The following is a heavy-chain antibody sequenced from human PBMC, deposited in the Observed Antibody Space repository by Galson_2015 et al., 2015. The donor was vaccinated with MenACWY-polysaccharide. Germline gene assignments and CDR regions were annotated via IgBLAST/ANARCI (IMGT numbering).Heavy chain of an antibody. CDR1: GFTFSDYY. CDR2: ISSSGSTI. CDR3: ARSIVLMVYAPSFDP. J-gene: IGHJ5*02. D-gene: IGHD2-8*01. V-gene: IGHV3-11*01. Sequence: SLRLSCTASGFTFSDYYMSWIRQAPGKGLEWVPYISSSGSTIYYADSVKGRFTISRDNAKNSLYLQMNSLRAGDTAVYYCARSIVLMVYAPSFDPWGQGTLVTVSS.